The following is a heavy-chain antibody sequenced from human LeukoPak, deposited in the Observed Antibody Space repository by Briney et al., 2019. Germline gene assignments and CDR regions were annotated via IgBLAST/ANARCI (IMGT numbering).Heavy chain of an antibody. D-gene: IGHD3-22*01. CDR2: IYYSGST. Sequence: SETLSLTCTVSGGSISSGDYYWSWIRQPPGKGLEWIGYIYYSGSTYYNPSLKSRVTISVDTSKNQFSLKLSSVTAADTAVYYCARALDYYDSSEKSAFDIWGQGTMVTVSS. CDR1: GGSISSGDYY. J-gene: IGHJ3*02. CDR3: ARALDYYDSSEKSAFDI. V-gene: IGHV4-30-4*01.